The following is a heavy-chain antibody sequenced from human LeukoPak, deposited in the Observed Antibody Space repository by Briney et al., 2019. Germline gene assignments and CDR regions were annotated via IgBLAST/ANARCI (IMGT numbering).Heavy chain of an antibody. CDR1: GGTFSSYA. D-gene: IGHD3-10*01. CDR2: IIPIFGTA. V-gene: IGHV1-69*13. J-gene: IGHJ6*03. Sequence: GASVKVSCKASGGTFSSYAISWVRQAPGQGLEWMGGIIPIFGTANYAQKFQGRVTITADESTSTAYMELSSLRSEDTAVYYCARASFGESPTTGYYYYYMDVWGKGTTVTISS. CDR3: ARASFGESPTTGYYYYYMDV.